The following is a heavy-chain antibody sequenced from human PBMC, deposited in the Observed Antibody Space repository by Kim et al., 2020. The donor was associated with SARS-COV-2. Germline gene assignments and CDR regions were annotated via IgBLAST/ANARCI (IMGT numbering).Heavy chain of an antibody. CDR2: IYYSGST. D-gene: IGHD3-3*01. Sequence: SETLSLTCTVSGGSISSSSYYWGWIRQPPGKGLEWIGSIYYSGSTYYNPSLKSRVTISVDTSKNQFSLKLSSVTAADTAVYYCARPTNGGDFWSGYYAF. J-gene: IGHJ3*01. CDR3: ARPTNGGDFWSGYYAF. CDR1: GGSISSSSYY. V-gene: IGHV4-39*01.